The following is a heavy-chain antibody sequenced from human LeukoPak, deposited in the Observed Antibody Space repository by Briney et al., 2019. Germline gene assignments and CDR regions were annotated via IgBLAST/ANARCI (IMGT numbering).Heavy chain of an antibody. D-gene: IGHD6-19*01. CDR1: GYTFNTYW. CDR3: ARRDVSAWYYFDY. V-gene: IGHV5-51*01. CDR2: FYPGDSDI. J-gene: IGHJ4*02. Sequence: GESLKISCKGSGYTFNTYWVGWVRQMSGKGLEWIGIFYPGDSDIRYSPSFRGQVTISADKSSSTAYLQWSSLKASDTAMYYCARRDVSAWYYFDYWGQGTLVTVSS.